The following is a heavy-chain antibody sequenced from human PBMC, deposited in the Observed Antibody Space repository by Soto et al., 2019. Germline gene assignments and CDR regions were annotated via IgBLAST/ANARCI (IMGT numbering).Heavy chain of an antibody. Sequence: SETLSLTCTVSGGSISSSSYYWGWIRQPPGKGLEWIGEINHSGSTNYNPSLKSRVTISVDTSKNQFSLKLSSVTAADTAVYYCPRGSGIAAQEYDWFDPWGQGTLVTVSS. CDR2: INHSGST. CDR1: GGSISSSSYY. CDR3: PRGSGIAAQEYDWFDP. V-gene: IGHV4-39*07. J-gene: IGHJ5*02. D-gene: IGHD6-6*01.